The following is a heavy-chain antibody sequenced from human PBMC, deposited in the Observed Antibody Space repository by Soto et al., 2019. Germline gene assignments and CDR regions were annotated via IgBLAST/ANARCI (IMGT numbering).Heavy chain of an antibody. CDR2: ISYDGSNK. V-gene: IGHV3-30-3*01. CDR1: GFTFSSYS. D-gene: IGHD6-19*01. CDR3: ARGAGIVVAGTSFDY. J-gene: IGHJ4*02. Sequence: QVQLVESGGGVVQPGRSLRLSCAASGFTFSSYSMHWVRQAPGKGLEWVAVISYDGSNKYYADSGKGRFTISRDNSKNTLYLQMNSLRAEDTAVSYCARGAGIVVAGTSFDYWGQGTLVTVSS.